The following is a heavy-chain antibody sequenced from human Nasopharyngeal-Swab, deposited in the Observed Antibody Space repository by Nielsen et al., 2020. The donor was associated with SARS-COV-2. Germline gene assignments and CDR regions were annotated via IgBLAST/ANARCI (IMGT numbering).Heavy chain of an antibody. Sequence: GGSLRLSCAASGFTFTTYAMSWVRQAPGKGLEWVSGISISGGHTYYSDSVKGRFTISRDNSKNTVYLQMNSLRAEDTAVYYCARMDFIASRDYWGQGTLVTVSS. CDR1: GFTFTTYA. V-gene: IGHV3-23*01. CDR3: ARMDFIASRDY. J-gene: IGHJ4*02. D-gene: IGHD6-13*01. CDR2: ISISGGHT.